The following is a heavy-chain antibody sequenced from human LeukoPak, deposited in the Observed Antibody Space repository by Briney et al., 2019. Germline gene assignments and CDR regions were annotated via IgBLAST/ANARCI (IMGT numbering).Heavy chain of an antibody. V-gene: IGHV4-4*07. Sequence: PSETLSLTCTVSGGSISSYYWNWIRQPAGKGLEWIGRIHTSGNTNYHPSLKSRVTMSVDTSKNQFSLKLSSVTAVDTAVYYCEGGSSSWALWGQGTLVTVSS. CDR3: EGGSSSWAL. CDR1: GGSISSYY. D-gene: IGHD6-13*01. CDR2: IHTSGNT. J-gene: IGHJ4*02.